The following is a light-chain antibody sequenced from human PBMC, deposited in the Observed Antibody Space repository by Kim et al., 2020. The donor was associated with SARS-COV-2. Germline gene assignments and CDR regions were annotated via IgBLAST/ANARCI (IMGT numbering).Light chain of an antibody. CDR1: EDLNRN. CDR3: LQYNSYPWV. CDR2: TTF. Sequence: ASTGDRVTITCRASEDLNRNLAWYQPTPGKVPKLLIHTTFILQSGVPSRFSGSESGTDFTLTISGLQSEDFGTYYCLQYNSYPWVFGQGTKVDIK. V-gene: IGKV1-8*01. J-gene: IGKJ1*01.